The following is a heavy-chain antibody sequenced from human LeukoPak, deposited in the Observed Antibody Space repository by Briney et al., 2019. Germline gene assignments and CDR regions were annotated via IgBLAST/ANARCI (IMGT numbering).Heavy chain of an antibody. Sequence: GGSLRLSCAASGFTFSSYAMTGVRQAPGKGLEWVSSISVNGGTTYYADSVKGRFTISRDSSKNTLYLQMNSLRAEDTAVYYCVKGGGNVRRYFEYWGQGTLVTVSS. CDR2: ISVNGGTT. CDR3: VKGGGNVRRYFEY. CDR1: GFTFSSYA. J-gene: IGHJ4*02. V-gene: IGHV3-23*01. D-gene: IGHD4-23*01.